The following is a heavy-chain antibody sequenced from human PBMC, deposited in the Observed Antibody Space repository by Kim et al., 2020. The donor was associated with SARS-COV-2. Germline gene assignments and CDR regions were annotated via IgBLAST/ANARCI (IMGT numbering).Heavy chain of an antibody. V-gene: IGHV4-59*01. CDR2: IYYSGST. CDR1: GGSISSYY. CDR3: ARANRGYCSGGSCPNWFDP. D-gene: IGHD2-15*01. Sequence: SETLSLTCTVSGGSISSYYWSWIRQPPGKGLEWIGYIYYSGSTNYNPSLKSRVTISVDTSKNQFSLKLSSVTAADTAVYYCARANRGYCSGGSCPNWFDPWGQGTLVTVSS. J-gene: IGHJ5*02.